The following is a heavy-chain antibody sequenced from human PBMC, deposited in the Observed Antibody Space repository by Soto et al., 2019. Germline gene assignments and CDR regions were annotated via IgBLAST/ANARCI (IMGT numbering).Heavy chain of an antibody. CDR3: ARGRSYSLDV. V-gene: IGHV3-74*01. CDR2: INSDGSSR. Sequence: GGSLRLSCAVSGSTFSNDWMHWVRQAPGKGLVWVSHINSDGSSRNYADFVKGRFTIARDNAKNTGYLQMNSLRAEATAAYYCARGRSYSLDVWGQGTTVTVAS. J-gene: IGHJ6*02. CDR1: GSTFSNDW.